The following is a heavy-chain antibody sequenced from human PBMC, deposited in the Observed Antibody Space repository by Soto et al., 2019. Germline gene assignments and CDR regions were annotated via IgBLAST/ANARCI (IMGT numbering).Heavy chain of an antibody. CDR3: AREYYYGSGPWY. Sequence: SETLSLTCAVSGYSISSSNWWGWIRQPPGKGLEWIGYIYYSGTTYYNPSLKSRVTMSVDTSKNQFSLKLTSVTAVDTAVYYCAREYYYGSGPWYWGQGTLVTVSS. CDR1: GYSISSSNW. V-gene: IGHV4-28*03. CDR2: IYYSGTT. D-gene: IGHD3-10*01. J-gene: IGHJ4*02.